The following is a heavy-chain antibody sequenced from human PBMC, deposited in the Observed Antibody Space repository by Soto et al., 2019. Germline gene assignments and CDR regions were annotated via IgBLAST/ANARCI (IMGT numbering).Heavy chain of an antibody. CDR2: ISGSGRTI. CDR1: GFDFSDYY. V-gene: IGHV3-11*01. D-gene: IGHD1-7*01. J-gene: IGHJ6*02. Sequence: QVQLVESGGGLVKPGESLRLSCAVSGFDFSDYYMSWIRQAPGKGLEWISCISGSGRTISYADSVKGRFTISRDNAKKSLFLQMNSLGVGDKAKYFCARDSVALPLEMSVWGQGTTVTVS. CDR3: ARDSVALPLEMSV.